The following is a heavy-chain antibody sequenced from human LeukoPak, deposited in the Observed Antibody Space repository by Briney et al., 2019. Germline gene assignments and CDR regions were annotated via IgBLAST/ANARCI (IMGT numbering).Heavy chain of an antibody. CDR3: ARGHCSSTSCLGMDV. CDR1: GGSISSYY. J-gene: IGHJ6*04. V-gene: IGHV4-59*01. Sequence: SETLSLTCTVSGGSISSYYWSWIRLPPGKGPEWIGYIYYSGSTNYNPSLKSRVTISVDTSKNQFSLKLSSVTAADTAVYYCARGHCSSTSCLGMDVWGKGTTVTVSS. D-gene: IGHD2-2*01. CDR2: IYYSGST.